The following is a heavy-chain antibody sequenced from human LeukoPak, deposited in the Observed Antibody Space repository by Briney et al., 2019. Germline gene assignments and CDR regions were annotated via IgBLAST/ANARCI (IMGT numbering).Heavy chain of an antibody. D-gene: IGHD5-12*01. CDR1: GGTFSSYA. CDR3: ARSYSGYDEFYDY. Sequence: SVKVSCKASGGTFSSYAISWVRQAPGQGLEWMGGIIPIFGTANYAQKFQGRGTITADESTSTAYMELSSLRSEDTAVYYCARSYSGYDEFYDYWGQGTLVTVSS. J-gene: IGHJ4*02. CDR2: IIPIFGTA. V-gene: IGHV1-69*13.